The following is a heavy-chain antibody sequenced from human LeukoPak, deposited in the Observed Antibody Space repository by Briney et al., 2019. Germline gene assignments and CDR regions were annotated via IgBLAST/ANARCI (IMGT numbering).Heavy chain of an antibody. D-gene: IGHD3-22*01. CDR2: ISGSGGST. CDR1: GFIFSSYA. J-gene: IGHJ4*02. V-gene: IGHV3-23*01. Sequence: PGGSLRLSCAASGFIFSSYAMSWVRQAPGKGLEWVSAISGSGGSTYYADSVKGRFTISRDNSKNTLYLQMNSLRAEDTAVYYCAKNPAYYYDSSGYTDYWGQGTLVTVSS. CDR3: AKNPAYYYDSSGYTDY.